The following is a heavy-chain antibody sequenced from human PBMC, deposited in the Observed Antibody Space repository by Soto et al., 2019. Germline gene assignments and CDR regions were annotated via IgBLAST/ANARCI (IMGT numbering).Heavy chain of an antibody. CDR2: IHYSGTT. V-gene: IGHV4-59*01. D-gene: IGHD6-19*01. CDR3: ARDRTPSAWYYFDH. J-gene: IGHJ4*02. Sequence: PSETLSLTCNVSGGSISTNYYWSWIRQSPGKGLEWIGYIHYSGTTNYNPSLKSRITISVDTSKNQFSLRLNSLTAADMAVYYCARDRTPSAWYYFDHWGQGALVTVSS. CDR1: GGSISTNYY.